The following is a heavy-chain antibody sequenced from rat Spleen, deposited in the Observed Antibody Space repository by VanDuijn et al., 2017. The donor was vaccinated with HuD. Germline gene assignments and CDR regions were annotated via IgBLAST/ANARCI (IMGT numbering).Heavy chain of an antibody. V-gene: IGHV3-1*01. Sequence: QLQESGPGLVKPSQSLSLTCSVTGYSITSNYWGWIRKFPGNKMEWIGHINYSGNTSYNPSLKSRISITRDTSKSQFFLQLNSVTTEDTATYYCARYEDYGGWYFDLWGPGTMVTVSS. D-gene: IGHD1-1*01. CDR2: INYSGNT. CDR1: GYSITSNY. CDR3: ARYEDYGGWYFDL. J-gene: IGHJ1*01.